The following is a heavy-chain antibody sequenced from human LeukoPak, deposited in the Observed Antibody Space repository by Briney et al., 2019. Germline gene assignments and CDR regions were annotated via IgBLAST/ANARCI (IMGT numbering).Heavy chain of an antibody. J-gene: IGHJ4*02. D-gene: IGHD6-25*01. CDR2: IKQDGREK. Sequence: GGSLRLSCAASGFTFSSYCTSRVRQAPGEGREWVANIKQDGREKYYVASVKGRFTIARDNAKNSLYLQMNSHRAEDTAVYDCAGFVSGGIDNWGQGTLVTVSS. CDR3: AGFVSGGIDN. CDR1: GFTFSSYC. V-gene: IGHV3-7*01.